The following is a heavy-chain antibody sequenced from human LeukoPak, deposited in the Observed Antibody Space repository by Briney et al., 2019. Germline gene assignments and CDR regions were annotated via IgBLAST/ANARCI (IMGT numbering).Heavy chain of an antibody. D-gene: IGHD6-13*01. V-gene: IGHV4-59*08. CDR1: GGSISGYY. Sequence: PSETLSLTCTVSGGSISGYYWSWIRQPPGQGLEWIGYIFYSGSTNYNPTLKSRVTISVDASENQFSLRLSSVTAADTAVYFCARQASWLPYFDLWGRGTLVAVS. J-gene: IGHJ2*01. CDR2: IFYSGST. CDR3: ARQASWLPYFDL.